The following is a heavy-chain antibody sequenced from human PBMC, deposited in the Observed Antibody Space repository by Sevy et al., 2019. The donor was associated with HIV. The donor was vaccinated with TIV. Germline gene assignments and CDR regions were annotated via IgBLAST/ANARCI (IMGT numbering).Heavy chain of an antibody. J-gene: IGHJ3*02. CDR2: ISGSGGST. D-gene: IGHD3-3*01. V-gene: IGHV3-23*01. CDR3: ANPPNPRYYVFWGGPADAFDI. CDR1: GFTFSSYA. Sequence: GGSLRLSCAASGFTFSSYAMSWVRQAPGKGLEWVSAISGSGGSTYYADSVKGRFTISRDNSKNTQYLQMNSLRAEDTAVYYGANPPNPRYYVFWGGPADAFDIWGQGTMVTVSS.